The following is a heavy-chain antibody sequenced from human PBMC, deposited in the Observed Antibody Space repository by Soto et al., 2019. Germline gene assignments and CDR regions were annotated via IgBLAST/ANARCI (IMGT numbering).Heavy chain of an antibody. D-gene: IGHD3-10*01. V-gene: IGHV3-30*18. CDR1: GFPFRNYG. CDR3: SKFPRGNYAPT. Sequence: QAQLVESGGGVVQPGRSLRLSCVVSGFPFRNYGMHWVRQAPGKGLEWVAVLSYDGSEKDYAASVKGRFTISRDNFKNSLYLQMNSLRTDDTALYYCSKFPRGNYAPTWGQGTLVTVSS. CDR2: LSYDGSEK. J-gene: IGHJ5*02.